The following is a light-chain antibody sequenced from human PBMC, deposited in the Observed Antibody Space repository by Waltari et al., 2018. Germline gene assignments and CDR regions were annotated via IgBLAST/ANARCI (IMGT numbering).Light chain of an antibody. Sequence: QSVLTHSPSASGTPRQRVTIPCSGSSSNLGSTDANLYRQLPGTAPNLLIFSNDQRPSGGPDRFSGSKSGTSASLAISGLQSEDEADYYWAAWDDSLNGVVFGGGTKLTVL. CDR1: SSNLGSTD. V-gene: IGLV1-44*01. CDR3: AAWDDSLNGVV. J-gene: IGLJ2*01. CDR2: SND.